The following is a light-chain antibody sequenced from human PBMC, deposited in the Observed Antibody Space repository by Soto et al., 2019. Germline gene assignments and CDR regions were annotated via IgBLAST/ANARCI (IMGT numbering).Light chain of an antibody. V-gene: IGKV3-11*01. CDR2: DAS. CDR1: QSVSTY. CDR3: QLRSNWLWT. Sequence: EILLTQSAATLSLSPGERATLACSASQSVSTYLAWYQQKPGQAPRLLIYDASNRATGIPARFSGSGSGTDFTLTISSLEPEDFAVYYCQLRSNWLWTFGQGTKA. J-gene: IGKJ1*01.